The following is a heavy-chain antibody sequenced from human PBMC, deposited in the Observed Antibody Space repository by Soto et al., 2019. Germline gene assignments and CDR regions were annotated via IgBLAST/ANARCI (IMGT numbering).Heavy chain of an antibody. V-gene: IGHV3-20*04. J-gene: IGHJ5*01. Sequence: EVQLVESGGGVVRPGGSLRLACVVSGFSLDEYGMSWVRQAPGKGPEWVSGMHRNGNSTGYADSVKGRFTISRDDAKNSLYQQMNSLRAEDTAFYYCARDHRWGYEYGDYGDSWGHGTLVTVSS. CDR2: MHRNGNST. CDR1: GFSLDEYG. D-gene: IGHD4-17*01. CDR3: ARDHRWGYEYGDYGDS.